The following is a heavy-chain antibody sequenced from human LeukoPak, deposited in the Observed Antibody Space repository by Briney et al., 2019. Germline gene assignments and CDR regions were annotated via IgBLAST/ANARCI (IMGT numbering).Heavy chain of an antibody. Sequence: GGSLRLSCAASGFTFDDYAMHWVRQDPGKGLEWVAVISYDGSNKYYADSVKGRFTISRDNSKNTLYLQMNSLRAEDTAVYYCAKDPGYCSSTSCYALGYFDYWGQGTLVTVSS. J-gene: IGHJ4*02. V-gene: IGHV3-30*18. CDR3: AKDPGYCSSTSCYALGYFDY. CDR2: ISYDGSNK. CDR1: GFTFDDYA. D-gene: IGHD2-2*01.